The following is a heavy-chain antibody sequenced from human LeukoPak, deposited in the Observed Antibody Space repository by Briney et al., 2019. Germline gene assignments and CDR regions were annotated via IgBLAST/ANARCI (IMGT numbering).Heavy chain of an antibody. J-gene: IGHJ4*02. CDR1: GFTFSSYA. D-gene: IGHD2-2*01. CDR2: TSSNGGST. Sequence: PGGSLRLSCSASGFTFSSYAMHWVRQAPGKGLEYVSATSSNGGSTYYADSVKGRFTISRDNSKNTLYLQMSSLRAEDTAVYYCVNTCSSTSCYADYWGQGTLVTVSS. CDR3: VNTCSSTSCYADY. V-gene: IGHV3-64D*06.